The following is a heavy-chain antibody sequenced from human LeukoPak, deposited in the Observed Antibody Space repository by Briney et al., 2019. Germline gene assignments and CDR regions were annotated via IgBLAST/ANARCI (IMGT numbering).Heavy chain of an antibody. CDR1: GGSISSSSYY. CDR3: ARGGRAWFWFDP. V-gene: IGHV4-39*07. Sequence: SETLSLTCTVSGGSISSSSYYWGWIRQPPGKGLEWIGSIYYSGSTYYNPSLKSRVTISVDTSKNQFSLKLSSVTAADTAVYYCARGGRAWFWFDPWGQGTLVTVSS. D-gene: IGHD3-22*01. CDR2: IYYSGST. J-gene: IGHJ5*02.